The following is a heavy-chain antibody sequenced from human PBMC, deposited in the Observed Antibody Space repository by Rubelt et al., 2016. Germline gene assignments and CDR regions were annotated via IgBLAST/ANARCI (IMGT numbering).Heavy chain of an antibody. D-gene: IGHD3-22*01. V-gene: IGHV3-30*04. Sequence: QVQLVESGGGVVQPGRSLRLSCAASGFTFSSYAMHWVRQAPGKGLEWVAVISYDGSNKYYADSVKGRFTISRDNSKNTLYLQMNSLRAEDTAVYYCARTMIVVREGYAFDIWGQGTMVTVSS. CDR1: GFTFSSYA. J-gene: IGHJ3*02. CDR2: ISYDGSNK. CDR3: ARTMIVVREGYAFDI.